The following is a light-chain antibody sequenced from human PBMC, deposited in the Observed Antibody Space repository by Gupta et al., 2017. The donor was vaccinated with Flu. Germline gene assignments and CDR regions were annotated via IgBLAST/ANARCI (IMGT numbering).Light chain of an antibody. CDR1: NNDVGGYNY. CDR2: GVS. CDR3: TSYAGSPDFYV. Sequence: QSALTQPPSASGSPGQSVAISCTGTNNDVGGYNYVSWYQQHPGKAPKLMIYGVSNRPSGVPDLFSASRSGNTASLTVSGLQAEDEADYFCTSYAGSPDFYVFGTGTKVSVL. V-gene: IGLV2-8*01. J-gene: IGLJ1*01.